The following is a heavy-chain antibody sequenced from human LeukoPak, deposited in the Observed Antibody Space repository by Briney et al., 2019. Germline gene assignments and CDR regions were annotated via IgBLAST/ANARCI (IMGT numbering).Heavy chain of an antibody. D-gene: IGHD6-13*01. CDR1: GYSFTSYW. V-gene: IGHV5-51*01. J-gene: IGHJ3*02. Sequence: GESLKISCKGSGYSFTSYWIGWVRQMPGKGLEWMGIIYPGDSDTRYSPSFQGQVTISADKSISTAYLQWSSLKASDTATYYCARPGIAAAGPRDAFDIWGQGTMVTVSS. CDR3: ARPGIAAAGPRDAFDI. CDR2: IYPGDSDT.